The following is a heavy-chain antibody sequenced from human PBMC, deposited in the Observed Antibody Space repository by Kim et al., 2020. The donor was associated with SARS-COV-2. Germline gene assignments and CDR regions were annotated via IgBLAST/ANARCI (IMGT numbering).Heavy chain of an antibody. V-gene: IGHV1-18*01. CDR1: GYTSTNYG. J-gene: IGHJ6*02. Sequence: ASVKVSCKASGYTSTNYGIAWVRQAPGQGLEWMGWSSAYNGNTHYAQNFQGRVTMTTDTSTSTAFMELRSLRSADTAVYYCAGVTVAPPPEGLQHNGLEVWGQGSTITVSS. D-gene: IGHD6-19*01. CDR2: SSAYNGNT. CDR3: AGVTVAPPPEGLQHNGLEV.